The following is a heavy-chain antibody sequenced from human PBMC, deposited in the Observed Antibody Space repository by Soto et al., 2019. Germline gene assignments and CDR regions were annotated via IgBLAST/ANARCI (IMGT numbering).Heavy chain of an antibody. V-gene: IGHV4-30-4*08. Sequence: SETLSLTCPVSGCSISSYYWSWIRQPPGKGLEWIGYIYYSGSTYYNPSLKSRVTISVDTSKNQFSLKLSSVTAADTAVYYCARDEIGGKNAFDYWGQGTLVTVSS. D-gene: IGHD3-16*01. CDR2: IYYSGST. CDR3: ARDEIGGKNAFDY. J-gene: IGHJ4*02. CDR1: GCSISSYY.